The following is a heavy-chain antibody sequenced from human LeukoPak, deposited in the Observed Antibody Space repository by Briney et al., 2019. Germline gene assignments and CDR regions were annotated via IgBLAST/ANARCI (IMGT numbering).Heavy chain of an antibody. CDR3: ARGGSLGMVRGNWFDP. D-gene: IGHD3-10*01. CDR2: ISSSSSYT. J-gene: IGHJ5*02. Sequence: GGSLRLSCAASGFTFSSYSMNWVRQAPGKGLEWVSSISSSSSYTYYADSVKGRFTISRDNAKNSLYLQMNSLRAEDTAVYYCARGGSLGMVRGNWFDPWGQGTLVTVSS. V-gene: IGHV3-21*01. CDR1: GFTFSSYS.